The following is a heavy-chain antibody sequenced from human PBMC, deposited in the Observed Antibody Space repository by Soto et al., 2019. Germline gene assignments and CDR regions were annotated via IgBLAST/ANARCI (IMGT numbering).Heavy chain of an antibody. V-gene: IGHV3-53*01. CDR2: IYSGGST. Sequence: GGSLRLSCAASGFTVSSNYMSWVRQAPGKGLEWVSVIYSGGSTYYADSVKGRFTITRDTSKNTLYLQMNSLKVEDTAVCYCARIGGVTMIVRGEEAFDIWGQGTMVTVSS. CDR3: ARIGGVTMIVRGEEAFDI. D-gene: IGHD3-22*01. CDR1: GFTVSSNY. J-gene: IGHJ3*02.